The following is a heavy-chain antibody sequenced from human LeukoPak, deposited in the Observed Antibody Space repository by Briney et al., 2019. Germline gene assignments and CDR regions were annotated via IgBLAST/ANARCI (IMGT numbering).Heavy chain of an antibody. J-gene: IGHJ6*03. Sequence: SETLSLTCTVSGASISNSDRYWGWIRQPPGKGLEWIGSIYYSGITYHNPSLKSRVTISVDTSNNQFSLKMYFCARHQEGMVRGVLYYLDVWGKGTTVTISS. CDR3: VLYYLDV. CDR2: IYYSGIT. V-gene: IGHV4-39*01. D-gene: IGHD3-10*01. CDR1: GASISNSDRY.